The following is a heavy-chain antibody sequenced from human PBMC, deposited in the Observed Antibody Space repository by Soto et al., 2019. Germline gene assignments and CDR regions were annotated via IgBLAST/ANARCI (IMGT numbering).Heavy chain of an antibody. CDR2: IIPIFGTA. CDR3: GWKFDY. J-gene: IGHJ4*02. Sequence: QVQLVQSGAEVKKPGSSVKVSCKASGGTFSSYAISWVRQAPGQGLEWMGGIIPIFGTANYAQKFKGRVTITADESPRKAYMELSSLRSEATAVSSCGWKFDYWGQGTLVTVSS. D-gene: IGHD1-1*01. V-gene: IGHV1-69*01. CDR1: GGTFSSYA.